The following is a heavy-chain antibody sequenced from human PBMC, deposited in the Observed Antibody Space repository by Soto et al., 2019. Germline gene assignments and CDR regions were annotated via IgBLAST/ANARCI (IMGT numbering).Heavy chain of an antibody. Sequence: WTWIRQPPGKGLEWIGSIYFSGCTNYNPSLKGRVSISVDRAKSQFSLNLTSVTAADTAMYYCARELSYGMDVWGQGTTVIVSS. V-gene: IGHV4-59*01. CDR3: ARELSYGMDV. J-gene: IGHJ6*02. CDR2: IYFSGCT.